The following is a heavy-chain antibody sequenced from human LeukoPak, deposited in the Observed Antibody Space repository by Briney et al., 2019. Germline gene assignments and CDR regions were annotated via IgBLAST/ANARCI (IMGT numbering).Heavy chain of an antibody. Sequence: GGSLRLSCAASGFTFSSYGMSWVRQAPGKGLEWVSAISGSGGSTYYADSVKGRFTISRDNSKNTLYLQMNSLRAEDTAVYYCAKNGDRGAFCSGGTCYPYYYYYMDVWGKGTTVTISS. J-gene: IGHJ6*03. CDR1: GFTFSSYG. V-gene: IGHV3-23*01. CDR2: ISGSGGST. CDR3: AKNGDRGAFCSGGTCYPYYYYYMDV. D-gene: IGHD2-15*01.